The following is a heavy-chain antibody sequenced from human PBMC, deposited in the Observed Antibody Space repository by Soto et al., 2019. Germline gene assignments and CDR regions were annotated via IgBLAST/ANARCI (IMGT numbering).Heavy chain of an antibody. V-gene: IGHV1-18*01. D-gene: IGHD3-3*01. CDR3: ARVGWLYNYYYYAMDV. CDR2: ISPYNDDR. J-gene: IGHJ6*02. Sequence: QVQLVQSGPEVKKPGASVKVSCKTSGYSFTSYAITWVRQAPGQGLEWMGWISPYNDDRNYAQTFQGRVTMTTDTSTSPAHRERRSLGSDDSAVYYCARVGWLYNYYYYAMDVWGQGTTVIVS. CDR1: GYSFTSYA.